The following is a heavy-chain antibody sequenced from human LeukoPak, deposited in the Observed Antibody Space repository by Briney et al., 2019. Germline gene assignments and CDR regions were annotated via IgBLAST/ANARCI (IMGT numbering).Heavy chain of an antibody. CDR2: ISYDGSNK. D-gene: IGHD2-2*01. CDR3: ARDIVVVPDYYYGMDV. J-gene: IGHJ6*02. V-gene: IGHV3-30-3*01. CDR1: GFTFSSYA. Sequence: PGRSLRLSCAASGFTFSSYAMHWVRQAPGKGLEWVAVISYDGSNKYYADSVKGRFTISRDSSKNTLYLQMNSLRAEDTAVYYCARDIVVVPDYYYGMDVWGQGTTVTVSS.